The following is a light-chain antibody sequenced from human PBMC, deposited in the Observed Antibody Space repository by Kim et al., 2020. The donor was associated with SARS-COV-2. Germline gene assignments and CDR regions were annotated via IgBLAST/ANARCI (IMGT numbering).Light chain of an antibody. CDR1: KLGDKH. CDR3: QAWDSTTVV. Sequence: SVSQGQTASITCSGDKLGDKHACWYQQKPGQSPVLVIYQDFKRPSGIPERFSGSNSGNTATLTISGTQAMDEADYYCQAWDSTTVVFGAGTKVTVL. CDR2: QDF. V-gene: IGLV3-1*01. J-gene: IGLJ1*01.